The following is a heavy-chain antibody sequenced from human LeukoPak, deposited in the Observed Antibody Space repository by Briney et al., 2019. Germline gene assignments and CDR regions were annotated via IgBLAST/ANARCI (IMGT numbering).Heavy chain of an antibody. J-gene: IGHJ4*02. CDR1: GFSFNTYA. Sequence: GGSLRLSCAASGFSFNTYAMHWVRQTPDKGLEWVEVIWYDGSFKFHADSVKGRFAVSRDNSKNTLYLQMNSLRTEDTALYYCVRASYGDLLDNWGQGTLVIVSS. V-gene: IGHV3-30*09. CDR3: VRASYGDLLDN. D-gene: IGHD4-17*01. CDR2: IWYDGSFK.